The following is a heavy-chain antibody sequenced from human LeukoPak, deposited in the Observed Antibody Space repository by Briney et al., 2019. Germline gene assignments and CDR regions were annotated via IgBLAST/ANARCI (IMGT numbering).Heavy chain of an antibody. CDR2: IYSGGST. CDR3: ARGGVVQYSNFDY. J-gene: IGHJ4*02. V-gene: IGHV3-53*01. D-gene: IGHD2-15*01. CDR1: GFTVSSNY. Sequence: GGSLRLSCAASGFTVSSNYMSWVRQAPGKGLEWVSVIYSGGSTYYADSVKGRFTISRDSSKNTLYLQMNSLRAEDTAVYYCARGGVVQYSNFDYWGQGTLVTVSS.